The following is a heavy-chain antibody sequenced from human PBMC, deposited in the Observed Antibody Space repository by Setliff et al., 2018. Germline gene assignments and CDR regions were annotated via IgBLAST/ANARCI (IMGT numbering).Heavy chain of an antibody. Sequence: SVKVSCKASGGTFRTDGFSWVRQAPGQGLEWMGRIIPVFGTAKYAQKFQGTVTITADESTTTAYMELRSLRTEDTAIYYCARDTSWDSHYPYFDYWGQGALVTVSS. CDR1: GGTFRTDG. V-gene: IGHV1-69*13. CDR3: ARDTSWDSHYPYFDY. CDR2: IIPVFGTA. J-gene: IGHJ4*02. D-gene: IGHD4-4*01.